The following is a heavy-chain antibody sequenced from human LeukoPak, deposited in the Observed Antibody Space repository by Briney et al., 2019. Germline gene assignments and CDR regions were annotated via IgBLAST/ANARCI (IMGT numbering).Heavy chain of an antibody. CDR2: IYHSGST. Sequence: PSETLSLTCAVSGGSISSSNWWSWVRQPPGKGLEWIGEIYHSGSTNYNPSLKSRVTISVDKSKNQFSLKLSSVTAADTAVYYCARKGITMVRGVTAYYFDYWGQGALVTVSS. CDR1: GGSISSSNW. V-gene: IGHV4-4*02. J-gene: IGHJ4*02. CDR3: ARKGITMVRGVTAYYFDY. D-gene: IGHD3-10*01.